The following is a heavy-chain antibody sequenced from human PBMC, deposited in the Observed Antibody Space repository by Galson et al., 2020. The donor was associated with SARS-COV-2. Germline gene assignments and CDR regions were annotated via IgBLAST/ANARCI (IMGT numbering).Heavy chain of an antibody. D-gene: IGHD3-9*01. Sequence: GGSLRLSCAASGFTISNYGMNWVRQAPGKGLEWVSYIGTSSNLQYSDSVKGRFTISRDNAKNSLFLQMNSLRVEDTAVYYCARVGGGWLPFDCWGQGTLVTVSS. J-gene: IGHJ4*02. CDR1: GFTISNYG. V-gene: IGHV3-48*04. CDR3: ARVGGGWLPFDC. CDR2: IGTSSNL.